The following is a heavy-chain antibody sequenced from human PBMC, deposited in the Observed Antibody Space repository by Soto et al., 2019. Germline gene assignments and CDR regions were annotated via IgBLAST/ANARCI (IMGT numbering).Heavy chain of an antibody. CDR1: GFTLSFDRYG. Sequence: VQLVESGGGVVQPGRSLRLSCATSGFTLSFDRYGMYWVRQAPGKGLEWVAVIWFDGSNKYYAYYVKGRFISSRDNSEKKLDLQTNSLRAEDTAVYYCARDLNCGGDCYTFDYCVQGTLVTVSS. CDR2: IWFDGSNK. CDR3: ARDLNCGGDCYTFDY. D-gene: IGHD2-21*01. J-gene: IGHJ4*02. V-gene: IGHV3-33*01.